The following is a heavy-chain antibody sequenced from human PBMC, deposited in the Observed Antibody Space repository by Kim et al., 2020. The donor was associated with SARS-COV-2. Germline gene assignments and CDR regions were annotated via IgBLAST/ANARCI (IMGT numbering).Heavy chain of an antibody. CDR3: TRGPGVPHAPYYFYY. D-gene: IGHD2-2*01. CDR2: IRLDGNAK. V-gene: IGHV3-7*01. Sequence: GGSLRLSCAASGFTFSRYWLSWVRQAPGRRLELVAIIRLDGNAKHYVDSVQGRFTISRDNSENSLFLQINSLRAEDTAMYYCTRGPGVPHAPYYFYYWGQGTLVTVSS. CDR1: GFTFSRYW. J-gene: IGHJ4*02.